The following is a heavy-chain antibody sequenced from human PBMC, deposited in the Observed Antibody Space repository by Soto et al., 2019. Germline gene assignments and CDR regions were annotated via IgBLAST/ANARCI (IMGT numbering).Heavy chain of an antibody. CDR3: AKDLGYSGYQGTSN. J-gene: IGHJ4*02. CDR2: ISYDGSNK. D-gene: IGHD5-12*01. V-gene: IGHV3-30*18. Sequence: GGSLRLSCVASGFTFSSYGMHWVRQAPGKGLEWVAVISYDGSNKYYADSVKGRFTISRDNSRNTLYLQMNSLRAEDTAVYYCAKDLGYSGYQGTSNWGQGTLVTSPQ. CDR1: GFTFSSYG.